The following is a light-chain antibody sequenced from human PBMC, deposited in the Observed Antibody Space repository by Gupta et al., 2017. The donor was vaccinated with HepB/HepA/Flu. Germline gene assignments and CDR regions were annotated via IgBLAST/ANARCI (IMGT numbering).Light chain of an antibody. CDR2: SAS. V-gene: IGKV1-39*01. Sequence: DIQMTQSPSSLSASLGDRVTITCRASQSIASYLNWYEKRPGKALKLLISSASSLQSGVPSRFSGSGSGTEFSLTISSLRSEDSTTYYCQQGFTHPWTFGQGTKVEI. CDR1: QSIASY. CDR3: QQGFTHPWT. J-gene: IGKJ1*01.